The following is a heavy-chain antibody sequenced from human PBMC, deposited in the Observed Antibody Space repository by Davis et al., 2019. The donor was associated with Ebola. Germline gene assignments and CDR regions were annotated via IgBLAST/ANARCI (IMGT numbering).Heavy chain of an antibody. V-gene: IGHV4-34*01. CDR3: ARLGNYYDSSGYHGLDY. J-gene: IGHJ4*02. CDR1: GGSSSGYY. Sequence: SETLSPTCAVYGGSSSGYYWSWIRQPPGKGLEWIGEINHSGSTNYNPSLKSRVTISVDTSKNQFSLKLSSVTAADTAVYYCARLGNYYDSSGYHGLDYWGQGTLVTVSS. CDR2: INHSGST. D-gene: IGHD3-22*01.